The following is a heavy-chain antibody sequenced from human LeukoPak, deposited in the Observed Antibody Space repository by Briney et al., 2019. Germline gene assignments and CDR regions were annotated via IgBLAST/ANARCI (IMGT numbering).Heavy chain of an antibody. CDR2: IRYDGSNK. D-gene: IGHD6-6*01. Sequence: GGSLRLSCSASGFTFSSYGMHWVRQAPGKGLEWVAFIRYDGSNKYYADSVKGRFTISRDNSKNTLYLQMNSLRAEDTAVYYCAKNEYSSSGLLFDYWGQGTLVTVSS. CDR3: AKNEYSSSGLLFDY. CDR1: GFTFSSYG. V-gene: IGHV3-30*02. J-gene: IGHJ4*02.